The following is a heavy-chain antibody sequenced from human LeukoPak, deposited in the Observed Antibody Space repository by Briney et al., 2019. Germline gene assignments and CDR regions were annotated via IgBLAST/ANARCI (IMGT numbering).Heavy chain of an antibody. CDR2: IYYSGST. V-gene: IGHV4-31*03. CDR3: ARSPVGIVVVPAAIPFDY. CDR1: GGSISSGGYY. Sequence: SQTLSLTCTVSGGSISSGGYYWSWIRQHPGTGLEWIGYIYYSGSTYDNPSLKRRVTISVDTSKNQFSLKLSSVTAADTAVYYCARSPVGIVVVPAAIPFDYWGQGTLVTVSS. J-gene: IGHJ4*02. D-gene: IGHD2-2*03.